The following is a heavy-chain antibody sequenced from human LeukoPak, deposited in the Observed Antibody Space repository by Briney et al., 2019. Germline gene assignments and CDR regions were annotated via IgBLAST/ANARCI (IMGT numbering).Heavy chain of an antibody. CDR1: GGSISNYF. D-gene: IGHD6-19*01. Sequence: SETLSLTCSVSGGSISNYFWTWIRQPPGKGLEWIGYIYSSGSTYYNPSLKSRVTISVDTSKNQFSLKLSSVTAADTAVYYCARGGIAVAWGWFDPWGQGTLVTVSS. CDR2: IYSSGST. J-gene: IGHJ5*02. V-gene: IGHV4-59*01. CDR3: ARGGIAVAWGWFDP.